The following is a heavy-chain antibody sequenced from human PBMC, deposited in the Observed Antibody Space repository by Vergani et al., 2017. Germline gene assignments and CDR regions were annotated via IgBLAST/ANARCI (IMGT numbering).Heavy chain of an antibody. CDR3: ARGYAPIGYMDV. J-gene: IGHJ6*03. D-gene: IGHD5-12*01. V-gene: IGHV4-59*11. CDR2: IYYSGST. Sequence: QVQLQESGPGLVKPSETLSLTCTVSGGSISSHYWSWIRQPPGKGLEWIGYIYYSGSTNYNPSLKSRVTISVATSKNQFSLKLSSVTAADTTVYYCARGYAPIGYMDVWGKGP. CDR1: GGSISSHY.